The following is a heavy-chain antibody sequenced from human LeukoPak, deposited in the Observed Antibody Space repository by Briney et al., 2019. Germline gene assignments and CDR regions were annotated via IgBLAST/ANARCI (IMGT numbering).Heavy chain of an antibody. CDR2: IYYSGST. Sequence: SQTLSLTCTVSGGSISRGGYGWGWVRQQRGKGLEWIGYIYYSGSTYYHPSLTCRVTISVATSKTQFSLQLSSVTAADTAVYYCARVQYGSSSSGWFDPWGQGTLVTVSS. J-gene: IGHJ5*02. CDR1: GGSISRGGYG. D-gene: IGHD6-6*01. V-gene: IGHV4-31*03. CDR3: ARVQYGSSSSGWFDP.